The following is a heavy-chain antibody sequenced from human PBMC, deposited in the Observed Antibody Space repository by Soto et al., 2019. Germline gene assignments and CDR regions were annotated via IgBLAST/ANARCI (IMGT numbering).Heavy chain of an antibody. CDR3: ARARIMVRGVMIYYYGMDV. V-gene: IGHV4-59*01. CDR2: IYYSGST. CDR1: GGSISSYY. D-gene: IGHD3-10*01. J-gene: IGHJ6*02. Sequence: SETLSLTCTVSGGSISSYYWSWIRQPPGKGLEWIGYIYYSGSTNYNPSLKSRVTISVDTSKNQFSLKLSSVTAADTAVYYCARARIMVRGVMIYYYGMDVWGQGTTVTVSS.